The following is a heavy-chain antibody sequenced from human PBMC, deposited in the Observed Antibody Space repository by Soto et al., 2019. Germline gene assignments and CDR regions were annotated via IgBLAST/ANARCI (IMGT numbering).Heavy chain of an antibody. CDR1: GFTFSNAW. V-gene: IGHV3-15*01. CDR3: TTAGVKGQHHNYYYYYYMDV. D-gene: IGHD3-3*01. J-gene: IGHJ6*03. Sequence: GGSLRLSCAASGFTFSNAWMSWVRQAPGKGLEWVGRIKSKTDGGTTDYAAPVKGRFTISRDDSKNTLYLQMNSLKTEDTAVYYCTTAGVKGQHHNYYYYYYMDVWGKGTTVTVSS. CDR2: IKSKTDGGTT.